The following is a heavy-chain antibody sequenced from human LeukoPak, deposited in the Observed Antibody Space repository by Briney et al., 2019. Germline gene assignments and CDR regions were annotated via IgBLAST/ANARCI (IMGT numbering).Heavy chain of an antibody. CDR1: GGTLSSYT. Sequence: SVKVSCKASGGTLSSYTISWVRQAPGQGLEWMGRIIPILGIANYAQKFQGRVTITADKSTSTAYMELSSLRSEDTAVYYCARGIFGGITIGSYWGQGTLVTVSS. CDR2: IIPILGIA. J-gene: IGHJ4*02. V-gene: IGHV1-69*02. CDR3: ARGIFGGITIGSY. D-gene: IGHD3-3*01.